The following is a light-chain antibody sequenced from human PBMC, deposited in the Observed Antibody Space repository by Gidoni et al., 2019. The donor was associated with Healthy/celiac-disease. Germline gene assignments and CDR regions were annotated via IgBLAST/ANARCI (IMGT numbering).Light chain of an antibody. CDR2: DAS. CDR1: QGISSA. Sequence: AIQLTQSPSSQSASVGDRVTITCRASQGISSALAWYQQKQGEAAKPLIYDASSLESRVPSRFSSSGSATNFTLTISSLQPDDFATYYYQQFDSYPLTFGEGTKVEIK. J-gene: IGKJ4*01. V-gene: IGKV1-13*02. CDR3: QQFDSYPLT.